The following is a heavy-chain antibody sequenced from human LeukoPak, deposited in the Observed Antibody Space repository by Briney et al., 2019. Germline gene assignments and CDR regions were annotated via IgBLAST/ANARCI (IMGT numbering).Heavy chain of an antibody. CDR2: IYYSGST. V-gene: IGHV4-59*01. CDR1: GVSISSYY. CDR3: ARSSRYFDWLPFDY. J-gene: IGHJ4*02. D-gene: IGHD3-9*01. Sequence: SETLSLTCTVSGVSISSYYWSWIRQPPGKGLEGIGYIYYSGSTNYNPSLKSRVTISVDTSKNQFSLQLSSVTAADTAVYYCARSSRYFDWLPFDYWGQGTLVTVSS.